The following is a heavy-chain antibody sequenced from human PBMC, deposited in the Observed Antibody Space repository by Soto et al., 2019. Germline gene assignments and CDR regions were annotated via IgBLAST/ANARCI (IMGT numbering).Heavy chain of an antibody. CDR2: IYYSGST. J-gene: IGHJ3*02. D-gene: IGHD5-12*01. CDR1: GGSISSYY. V-gene: IGHV4-59*08. Sequence: SETLSLTCTVSGGSISSYYWSWIRQPPGKGLGWITYIYYSGSTNYNPSLKSRVTISVDTSKNQFSLKLSSVTAADTAVYYCAKRYSGYDDAFDIWGQGTTVTVSS. CDR3: AKRYSGYDDAFDI.